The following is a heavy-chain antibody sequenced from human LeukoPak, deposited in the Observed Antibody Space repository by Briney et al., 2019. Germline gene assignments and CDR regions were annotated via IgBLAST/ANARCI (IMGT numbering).Heavy chain of an antibody. J-gene: IGHJ4*02. Sequence: GGSLRLSCAASGFTFSSYAMHWVRQAPGKGLEWVAVISYDGSNKYYADSVKGRFTISRDNSKNTLYLQMNSLRAEDTAVYYCARDLPLGGPDYYDSSGYSDYWGQGTLVTVSS. CDR1: GFTFSSYA. V-gene: IGHV3-30-3*01. D-gene: IGHD3-22*01. CDR3: ARDLPLGGPDYYDSSGYSDY. CDR2: ISYDGSNK.